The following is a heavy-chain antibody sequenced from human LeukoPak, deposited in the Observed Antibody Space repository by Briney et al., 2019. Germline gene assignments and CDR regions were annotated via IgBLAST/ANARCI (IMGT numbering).Heavy chain of an antibody. CDR1: GFTFDDYA. D-gene: IGHD6-13*01. CDR2: ISWNSGSI. Sequence: GGSLRLSCAASGFTFDDYAMHWVRQAPGKGLEWVSGISWNSGSIGYADSVKGRFTISRDNAKNSLYLQMNSLRAEDTALYYCAKDSIAAAGTEWYFDLWGRGTLITVSS. CDR3: AKDSIAAAGTEWYFDL. J-gene: IGHJ2*01. V-gene: IGHV3-9*01.